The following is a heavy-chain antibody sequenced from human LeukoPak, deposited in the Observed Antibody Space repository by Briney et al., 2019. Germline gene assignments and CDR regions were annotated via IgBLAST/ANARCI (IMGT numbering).Heavy chain of an antibody. CDR1: GFTFSNYG. Sequence: QPGGSLRLSCAASGFTFSNYGMHWVRQAPGKGLEWVAVIAYDEINTSHADSVKGRFTVSRDNSKKTLFLQMNSLRAEDTAVYYCAKADCGSTSCHPDYWGQGTLVTVSS. D-gene: IGHD2-2*01. CDR3: AKADCGSTSCHPDY. CDR2: IAYDEINT. J-gene: IGHJ4*02. V-gene: IGHV3-30*18.